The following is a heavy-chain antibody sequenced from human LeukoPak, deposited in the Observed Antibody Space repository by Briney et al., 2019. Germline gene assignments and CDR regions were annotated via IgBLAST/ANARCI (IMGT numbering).Heavy chain of an antibody. CDR2: ISSSSSYI. D-gene: IGHD1-1*01. CDR3: ARTYNWNDGHDAFDI. Sequence: GGSLRLSCAASGFTLSSYGMRWVRQAPWKGLEWVSSISSSSSYIYYADSVKGRFTISRDNAKNSLYLQMNSLRAEDTAVYYCARTYNWNDGHDAFDIWGQGTMVTVSS. J-gene: IGHJ3*02. V-gene: IGHV3-21*01. CDR1: GFTLSSYG.